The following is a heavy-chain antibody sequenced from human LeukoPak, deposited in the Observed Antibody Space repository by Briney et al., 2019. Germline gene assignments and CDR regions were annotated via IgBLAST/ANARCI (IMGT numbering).Heavy chain of an antibody. J-gene: IGHJ4*02. CDR2: IYYSGST. D-gene: IGHD5-24*01. Sequence: PSETLSLTCTVSGGSISSGPYYWSWIRQHPGKGLEWIGYIYYSGSTYYNPSVKSRVTISVDTSKNQFSLKLSSVTAADTAVYYCARGAARRDGYKWGQGTLVTVSS. CDR3: ARGAARRDGYK. V-gene: IGHV4-31*03. CDR1: GGSISSGPYY.